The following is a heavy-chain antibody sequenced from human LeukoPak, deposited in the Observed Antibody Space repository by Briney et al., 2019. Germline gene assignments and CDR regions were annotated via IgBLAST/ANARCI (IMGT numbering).Heavy chain of an antibody. CDR2: ITEDGSEI. D-gene: IGHD2-15*01. Sequence: PGGSLRLSCAASGFTFSGYWMTWVRQAPGTGLEWVTDITEDGSEIYYADSVKGRFTISRDNAKNTLYLQMNSLRAEDTAVYYCAGGGCAFDGWGQGTMVTVSS. J-gene: IGHJ3*01. CDR3: AGGGCAFDG. V-gene: IGHV3-7*01. CDR1: GFTFSGYW.